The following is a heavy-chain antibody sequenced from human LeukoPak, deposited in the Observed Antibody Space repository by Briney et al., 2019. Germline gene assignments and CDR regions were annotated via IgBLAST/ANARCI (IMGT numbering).Heavy chain of an antibody. Sequence: ASVKVSCKASGYKFTDDYMHWVRQAPGQGLEFMGWINPDSGFSNYAQKFKGRVTMTRDTSISTAYLEVRSLTSDDTAVYYCAPTAEAYTSWWKVWGQGTLVTVSS. CDR2: INPDSGFS. V-gene: IGHV1-2*02. D-gene: IGHD3-16*01. CDR3: APTAEAYTSWWKV. J-gene: IGHJ4*02. CDR1: GYKFTDDY.